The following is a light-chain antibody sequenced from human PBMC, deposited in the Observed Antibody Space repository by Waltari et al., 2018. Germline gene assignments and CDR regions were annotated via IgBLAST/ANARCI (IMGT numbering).Light chain of an antibody. Sequence: ETVLTQSPATLSVSPGERATLPCRASQSVVTNLAWYQHKFGQAPRLLIYGASTRPTGVPARFSGSGSGTEFTLTISSLQSEDFELYYCQQYDTWTLTFGGGTKVAIK. CDR3: QQYDTWTLT. V-gene: IGKV3-15*01. J-gene: IGKJ4*01. CDR1: QSVVTN. CDR2: GAS.